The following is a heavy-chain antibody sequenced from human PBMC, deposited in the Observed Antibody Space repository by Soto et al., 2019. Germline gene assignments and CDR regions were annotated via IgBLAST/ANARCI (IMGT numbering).Heavy chain of an antibody. CDR2: ISGSGGST. CDR3: ARRIQLWFHSAYYYGMDV. CDR1: GFTFSSYA. D-gene: IGHD5-18*01. Sequence: EVQLLESGGGLVQPGGSLRLSCAASGFTFSSYAMSWVRQAPGKGLEWVSAISGSGGSTYYADSVKGRFTISRDNSKNTLYLQMNSLRAEDTAVYYCARRIQLWFHSAYYYGMDVWGQGTTVTVSS. J-gene: IGHJ6*02. V-gene: IGHV3-23*01.